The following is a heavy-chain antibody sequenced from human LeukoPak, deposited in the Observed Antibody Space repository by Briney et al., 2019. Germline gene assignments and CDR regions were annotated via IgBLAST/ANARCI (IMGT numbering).Heavy chain of an antibody. CDR1: GGSLSSSSYY. CDR2: IFYSGSN. Sequence: SETLSLTCTVSGGSLSSSSYYWGWIRQPPGKGLEWIGIIFYSGSNYSNPSLKSRATISVNTPKNQFSLKLTSLTPADPPFYYCARAPAVTNWFDPWGQGTLVTVSS. J-gene: IGHJ5*02. D-gene: IGHD6-13*01. CDR3: ARAPAVTNWFDP. V-gene: IGHV4-39*01.